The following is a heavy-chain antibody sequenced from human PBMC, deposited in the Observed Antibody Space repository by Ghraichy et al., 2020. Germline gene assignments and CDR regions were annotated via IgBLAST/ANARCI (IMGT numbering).Heavy chain of an antibody. V-gene: IGHV3-23*01. J-gene: IGHJ4*02. D-gene: IGHD5-24*01. CDR1: GFTFSSYA. CDR3: AKGGRDGYLGSLGGFDY. CDR2: ISGSGGST. Sequence: GGSLRLSCAASGFTFSSYAMSWVRQAPGKGLEWVSAISGSGGSTYYADSVKGRFTISRDNSKNTLYLQMNSLRAEDTAVYYCAKGGRDGYLGSLGGFDYWGQGTLVTVSS.